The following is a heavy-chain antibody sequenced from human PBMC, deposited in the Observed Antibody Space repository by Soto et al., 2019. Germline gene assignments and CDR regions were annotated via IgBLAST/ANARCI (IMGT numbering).Heavy chain of an antibody. V-gene: IGHV1-46*01. CDR2: INPSGGST. CDR3: ARDSGYCSSTSCYRSGGWFDP. CDR1: GYTFTSYY. J-gene: IGHJ5*02. Sequence: GASVKVSCKASGYTFTSYYVHWVRQAPGQGLEWMGIINPSGGSTSYAQKFQGRVTMTRDTSTSTVYMELSSLRSEDTAVYYCARDSGYCSSTSCYRSGGWFDPWGQGTLVTVSS. D-gene: IGHD2-2*02.